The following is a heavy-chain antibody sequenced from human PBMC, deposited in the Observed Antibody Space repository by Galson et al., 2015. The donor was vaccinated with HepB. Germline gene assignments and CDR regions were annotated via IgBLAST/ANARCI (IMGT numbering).Heavy chain of an antibody. CDR2: ISAYNGNT. Sequence: SVKVSCKASGYTFTSYGISWVRQAPGQGLEWMGWISAYNGNTNYAQKLQGRVTMTTDTSTSTAYMELRSLRSDDTAVYYCARDRGVLWFGKLLPFDYWGQGTLVTVSS. J-gene: IGHJ4*02. CDR3: ARDRGVLWFGKLLPFDY. CDR1: GYTFTSYG. D-gene: IGHD3-10*01. V-gene: IGHV1-18*01.